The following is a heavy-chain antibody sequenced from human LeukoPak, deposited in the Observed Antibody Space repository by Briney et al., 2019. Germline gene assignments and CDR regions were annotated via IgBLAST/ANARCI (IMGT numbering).Heavy chain of an antibody. V-gene: IGHV3-30*18. CDR1: GFTFSSYG. D-gene: IGHD3-16*02. CDR2: ISYDGSNK. Sequence: GGSLRLSCAASGFTFSSYGMPWVRQAPGKGLEWVAVISYDGSNKYYADSVKGRFTISRDNSKNTLYLQMNSLRAEDTAVYYCAKEFAYDYVWGSYRYTSYYYYGMDVWGQGTTVTVSS. CDR3: AKEFAYDYVWGSYRYTSYYYYGMDV. J-gene: IGHJ6*02.